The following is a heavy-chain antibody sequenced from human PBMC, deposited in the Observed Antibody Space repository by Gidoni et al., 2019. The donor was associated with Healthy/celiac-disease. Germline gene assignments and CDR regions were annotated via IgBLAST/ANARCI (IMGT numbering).Heavy chain of an antibody. V-gene: IGHV3-11*06. CDR2: ISSRSSYT. D-gene: IGHD3-10*02. CDR3: ARVQGAVRGVISGEFDP. Sequence: RLSCADSGFTFSDYYMSWIRQAPGKGLEWVSYISSRSSYTNYADSVKGRFTISRDNAKNSLYLQMNSLRAEYTAVYSCARVQGAVRGVISGEFDPWGQGTLVTVSS. J-gene: IGHJ5*02. CDR1: GFTFSDYY.